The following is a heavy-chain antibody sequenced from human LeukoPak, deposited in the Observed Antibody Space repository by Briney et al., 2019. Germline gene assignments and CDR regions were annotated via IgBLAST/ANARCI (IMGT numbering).Heavy chain of an antibody. CDR2: ISGSGGST. CDR3: ARSSYPSFDY. Sequence: GGSLRLSCAASGFTFSSYAMSWVRQAPGEGLEWVSAISGSGGSTYYADSVKGRFTISRGNSKNTLYLQMNSLRAEDTAVYYCARSSYPSFDYWGQGTLVTVSS. J-gene: IGHJ4*02. D-gene: IGHD3-16*01. CDR1: GFTFSSYA. V-gene: IGHV3-23*01.